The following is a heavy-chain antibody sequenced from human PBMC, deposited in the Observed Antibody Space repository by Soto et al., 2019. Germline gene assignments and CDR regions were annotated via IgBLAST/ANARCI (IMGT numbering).Heavy chain of an antibody. CDR2: IIPIFGTA. J-gene: IGHJ4*02. CDR3: AKDLGNHKIYYFDY. Sequence: SVKVSCKASGGTFSSYAISWVRQAPGQGLEWMGGIIPIFGTANYAQKFQGRVTITADESTSTAYMELSSLRSEDTAVYYCAKDLGNHKIYYFDYWGQGTLVTVSS. D-gene: IGHD1-1*01. CDR1: GGTFSSYA. V-gene: IGHV1-69*13.